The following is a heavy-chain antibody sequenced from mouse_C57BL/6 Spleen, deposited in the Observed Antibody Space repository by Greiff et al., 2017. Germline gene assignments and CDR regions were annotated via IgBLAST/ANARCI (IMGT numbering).Heavy chain of an antibody. Sequence: EVKLVESGGGLVKPGGSLKLSCAASGFTFSDYGMHWVRQAPEKGLEWVAYISSGSSTIYYADTVKGRFTITRDNAKNTLFLQMTSLRSEDTAMYYCARMYGSSYVNYAMDYWGQGTSVTVSS. J-gene: IGHJ4*01. V-gene: IGHV5-17*01. D-gene: IGHD1-1*01. CDR3: ARMYGSSYVNYAMDY. CDR2: ISSGSSTI. CDR1: GFTFSDYG.